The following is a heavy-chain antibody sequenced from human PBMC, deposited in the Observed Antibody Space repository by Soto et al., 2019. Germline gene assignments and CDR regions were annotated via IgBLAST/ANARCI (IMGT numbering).Heavy chain of an antibody. V-gene: IGHV4-61*01. CDR3: ARYRCDPTLAFDI. Sequence: QVQLQESGPGLVKPSETLSLTCTVSDGSVSSGSYYWNWMRQPPGKGLEWFGFIYYSGSTHYNPSLQSRVTISVDTSRNQFSLRLSSVTAADTAIYYCARYRCDPTLAFDIWGQGTMVTVSS. J-gene: IGHJ3*02. CDR1: DGSVSSGSYY. CDR2: IYYSGST. D-gene: IGHD2-21*01.